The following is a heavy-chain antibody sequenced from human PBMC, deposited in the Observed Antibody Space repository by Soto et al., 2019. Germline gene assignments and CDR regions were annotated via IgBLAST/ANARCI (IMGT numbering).Heavy chain of an antibody. D-gene: IGHD2-21*01. CDR1: GFTFINYA. J-gene: IGHJ2*01. Sequence: EVQLLESGGDSVQPGGSVRLSCAGSGFTFINYAMNWVRQAQGKGLEWVSTISGGGDATFFADFVRGRFTFSRDNSENTVHLQMTSLGVDDTAVYYCARKVVGSTSRPDYWDFGLGGRGTLVTVSS. V-gene: IGHV3-23*01. CDR2: ISGGGDAT. CDR3: ARKVVGSTSRPDYWDFGL.